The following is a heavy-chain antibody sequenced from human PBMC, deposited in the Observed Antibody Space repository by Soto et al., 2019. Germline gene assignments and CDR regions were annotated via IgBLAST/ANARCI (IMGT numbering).Heavy chain of an antibody. V-gene: IGHV1-69*08. CDR2: IIPILGIA. CDR1: GGTFSSYT. J-gene: IGHJ6*03. CDR3: AREVGGYRYYYYYMDV. D-gene: IGHD3-22*01. Sequence: QVQLVQSGAEVKKPGSSVKVSCKASGGTFSSYTISWVRQAPGQGLEWMGRIIPILGIANYAQKFQGRVTITADKSTSTAYMELSSLRSEDTAVYYCAREVGGYRYYYYYMDVWGKGTTVTVSS.